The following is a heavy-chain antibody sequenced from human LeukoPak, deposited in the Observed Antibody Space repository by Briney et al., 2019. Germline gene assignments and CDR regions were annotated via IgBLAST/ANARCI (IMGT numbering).Heavy chain of an antibody. CDR2: INPTGGST. Sequence: ASVKVSCKASGYTFTSYYMHWVRQAPGQGLEWMGLINPTGGSTGYAQKFQGRVTMTRDMSTSTDYMELSSLRSEDTAIYYCARGQDAYMDVWGKGTTVTVSS. CDR3: ARGQDAYMDV. D-gene: IGHD2-15*01. J-gene: IGHJ6*03. V-gene: IGHV1-46*01. CDR1: GYTFTSYY.